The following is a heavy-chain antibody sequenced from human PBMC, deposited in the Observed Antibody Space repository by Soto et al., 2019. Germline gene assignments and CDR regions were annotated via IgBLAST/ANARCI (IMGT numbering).Heavy chain of an antibody. J-gene: IGHJ4*02. CDR1: GGSISSYY. V-gene: IGHV4-59*08. CDR3: ARRYGYRFDY. D-gene: IGHD1-1*01. Sequence: SETLSLTCTVSGGSISSYYWSWIRQPPGRGLEWIGYIYYSGSTNYNPSLKSRVTISVDTSKNQFSLKLSSVTAADTAVYYCARRYGYRFDYWGQGTLVTVSS. CDR2: IYYSGST.